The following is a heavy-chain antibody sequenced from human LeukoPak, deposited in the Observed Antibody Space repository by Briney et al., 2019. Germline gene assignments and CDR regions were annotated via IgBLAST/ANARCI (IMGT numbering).Heavy chain of an antibody. Sequence: PSETPSLTCTVSGGSISSYYWSWIRQPAGKGLEWIGRIYTSGSTNYNPSLKSRATMSVDTSKNQFSLKLSSVTAADTAVYYCASVIAAAGYYFDYWGQGTLVTVSS. V-gene: IGHV4-4*07. CDR3: ASVIAAAGYYFDY. CDR1: GGSISSYY. D-gene: IGHD6-13*01. J-gene: IGHJ4*02. CDR2: IYTSGST.